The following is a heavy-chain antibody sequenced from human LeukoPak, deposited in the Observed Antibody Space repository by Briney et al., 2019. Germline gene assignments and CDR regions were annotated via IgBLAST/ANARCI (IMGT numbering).Heavy chain of an antibody. Sequence: GASVKVSCKASGYTFTGYYMHWERQAPGQGLEWMGWINPNSGGTNYAQKFQGRVTMTRDTSISTAYMELSRLRSDDTAVYYCARALLSGSYTGDYWGQGTLATVSS. D-gene: IGHD1-26*01. CDR3: ARALLSGSYTGDY. V-gene: IGHV1-2*02. CDR1: GYTFTGYY. CDR2: INPNSGGT. J-gene: IGHJ4*02.